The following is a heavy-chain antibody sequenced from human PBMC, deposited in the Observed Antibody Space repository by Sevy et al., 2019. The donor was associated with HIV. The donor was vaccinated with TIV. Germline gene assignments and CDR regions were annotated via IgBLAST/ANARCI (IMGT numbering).Heavy chain of an antibody. J-gene: IGHJ6*04. CDR1: GGSISSYY. CDR3: ARDRGAWGV. D-gene: IGHD3-16*01. V-gene: IGHV4-59*01. Sequence: SETLSLTCTVSGGSISSYYWSWIRQPPGTGLERIGYIYYSGSTNYNPSLKSRVTISVDTSKNQFSLKLSSVTAADTAVYYCARDRGAWGVWGKGTTVTVSS. CDR2: IYYSGST.